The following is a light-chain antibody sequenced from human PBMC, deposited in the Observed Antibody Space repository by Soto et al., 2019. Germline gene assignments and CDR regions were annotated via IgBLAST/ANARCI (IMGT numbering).Light chain of an antibody. J-gene: IGKJ4*01. Sequence: EILLTQSPGTLSLSPGDRATLSCRASQSLSNSFLAWYQQKPGQTPRLLISGASIRATDIPDRFSGSGSGTDFTLNISRLEPEDFAVYFCQQYGRLPLSFGGGTKVEIK. V-gene: IGKV3-20*01. CDR3: QQYGRLPLS. CDR2: GAS. CDR1: QSLSNSF.